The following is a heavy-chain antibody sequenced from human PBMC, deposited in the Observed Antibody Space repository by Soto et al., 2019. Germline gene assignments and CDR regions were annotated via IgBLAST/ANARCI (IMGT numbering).Heavy chain of an antibody. D-gene: IGHD5-18*01. J-gene: IGHJ6*02. Sequence: SETLSLTCTVSGGSIGSYYWNWIRQPPGKGLEWIGYIHESGSTNYNPFLKSRVTISVDTPKNQFSLKLTSVAAADTAVYFCARRIQYYYGMDVWGQGITVTVS. V-gene: IGHV4-59*08. CDR3: ARRIQYYYGMDV. CDR1: GGSIGSYY. CDR2: IHESGST.